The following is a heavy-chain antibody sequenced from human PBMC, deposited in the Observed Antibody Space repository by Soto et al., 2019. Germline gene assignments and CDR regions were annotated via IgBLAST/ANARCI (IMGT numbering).Heavy chain of an antibody. J-gene: IGHJ5*02. CDR1: GYTFTSYY. CDR3: ARGPSAGTTQFGWFDP. D-gene: IGHD1-1*01. CDR2: INPSGGST. Sequence: QVQLVQSGAEVKKPGASVKVSCKASGYTFTSYYMHWVRQAPGQGLEWMGIINPSGGSTSYAQKFQGRVTMDRDTSTSTVYSELSSLRSEDTAVYYCARGPSAGTTQFGWFDPWGQGTLVTVSS. V-gene: IGHV1-46*01.